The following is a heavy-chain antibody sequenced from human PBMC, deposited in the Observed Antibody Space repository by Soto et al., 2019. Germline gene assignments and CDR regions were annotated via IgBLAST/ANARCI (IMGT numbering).Heavy chain of an antibody. CDR3: ARTEVDIVVVLAAMGDYYYYMDV. V-gene: IGHV1-69*02. J-gene: IGHJ6*03. Sequence: ASVKVSCKASGGTFSSYTISWVRQAPGQGLEWMGRIIPILGIANYAQKFQGRVTITADKSTSTAYMELSSLRSEDTAVYYCARTEVDIVVVLAAMGDYYYYMDVWGKGTTVTVSS. CDR2: IIPILGIA. CDR1: GGTFSSYT. D-gene: IGHD2-2*01.